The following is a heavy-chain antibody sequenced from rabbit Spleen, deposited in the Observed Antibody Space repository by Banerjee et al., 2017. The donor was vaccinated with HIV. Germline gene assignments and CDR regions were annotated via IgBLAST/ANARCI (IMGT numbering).Heavy chain of an antibody. Sequence: EQLEESGGGLVKPEGSLTLTCKASGVSLNDKDVMCWVRQAPGKGLEWIACIYGGGSATVYATWAKGRFTISKTSSTVTLQMTSLTAADTATYFCARDLTGVIGWNFKLWGQGTLVTVS. D-gene: IGHD1-1*01. CDR2: IYGGGSAT. J-gene: IGHJ4*01. CDR1: GVSLNDKDV. CDR3: ARDLTGVIGWNFKL. V-gene: IGHV1S45*01.